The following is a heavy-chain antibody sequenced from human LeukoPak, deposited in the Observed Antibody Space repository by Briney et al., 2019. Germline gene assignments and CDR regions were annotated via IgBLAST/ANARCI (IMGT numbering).Heavy chain of an antibody. V-gene: IGHV1-18*01. D-gene: IGHD5-24*01. Sequence: GASVKVSCKASGYTFTSYGISWVRQAPGQGLEWMGWISAYNGNTNYAQKLQGRVTMTTDTSTSTAYMELRSLRSDDTAVYYCARVRRDGYHPWGGYYFDYWGQGTLVTVSS. J-gene: IGHJ4*02. CDR2: ISAYNGNT. CDR3: ARVRRDGYHPWGGYYFDY. CDR1: GYTFTSYG.